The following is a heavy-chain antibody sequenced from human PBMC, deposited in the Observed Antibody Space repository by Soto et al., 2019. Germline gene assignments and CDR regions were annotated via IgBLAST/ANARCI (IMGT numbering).Heavy chain of an antibody. CDR1: GGSFSGYY. V-gene: IGHV4-34*01. D-gene: IGHD2-21*01. CDR3: ARMEDCGGDCYPGHYFDY. CDR2: INHSGST. Sequence: SETLSLTCAVYGGSFSGYYWSWIRQPPGKGLEWIGEINHSGSTNYNPSLKSRVTISVDTSKNQFSLKLSSVTAADTAVYYCARMEDCGGDCYPGHYFDYWGQGTLVTVSS. J-gene: IGHJ4*02.